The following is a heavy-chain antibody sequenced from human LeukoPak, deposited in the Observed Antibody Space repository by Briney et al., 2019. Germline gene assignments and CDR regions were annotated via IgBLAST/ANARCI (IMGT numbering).Heavy chain of an antibody. CDR3: ARTSPYPADDAFDI. CDR1: GYTFTSYG. J-gene: IGHJ3*02. CDR2: ISAYNGNT. D-gene: IGHD2-2*01. Sequence: GASVKVSCKASGYTFTSYGISWVRQAPGQGLEWMGWISAYNGNTNYAQKLQGRVTMTTDTSTSTAYMELRSLRSDNTAVYYCARTSPYPADDAFDIWGQGTMVTVSS. V-gene: IGHV1-18*01.